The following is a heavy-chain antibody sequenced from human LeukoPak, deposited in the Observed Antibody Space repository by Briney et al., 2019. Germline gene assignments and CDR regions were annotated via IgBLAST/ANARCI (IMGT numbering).Heavy chain of an antibody. CDR1: GGTFSSYA. D-gene: IGHD4-17*01. CDR2: IIPIFGTA. CDR3: ARGNWVKAGMDYAVNPVYFDY. Sequence: ASVKVSCKASGGTFSSYAISWVRQAPGQGLEWMGGIIPIFGTANYAQKFQGRVTITADESTSTAYMELSSLRSEDTAVYYCARGNWVKAGMDYAVNPVYFDYWGQGTLVTVSS. V-gene: IGHV1-69*13. J-gene: IGHJ4*02.